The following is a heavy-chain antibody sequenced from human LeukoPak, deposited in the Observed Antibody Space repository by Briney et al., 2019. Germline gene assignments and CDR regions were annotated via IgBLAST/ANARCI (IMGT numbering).Heavy chain of an antibody. D-gene: IGHD3-22*01. V-gene: IGHV4-34*01. Sequence: SETLSLTCTVSGGSISSYYWSWIRQPPGKGLEWIGEINHSGSTNYNPSLKSRVTISVDTSKNQFSLKLSSVTAADTAVYYCARHLYYYDSSARGYWFDPWGQGTLVTVSS. CDR3: ARHLYYYDSSARGYWFDP. CDR1: GGSISSYY. CDR2: INHSGST. J-gene: IGHJ5*02.